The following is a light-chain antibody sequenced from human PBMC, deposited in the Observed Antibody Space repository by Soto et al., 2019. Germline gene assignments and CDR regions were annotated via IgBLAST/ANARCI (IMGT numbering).Light chain of an antibody. V-gene: IGLV3-21*04. CDR2: YDS. CDR3: QVWDTSSDHSVV. CDR1: NIETKG. Sequence: SYELTQPPSVSVAPGKTASITCGGDNIETKGVHWYQQKPGQARMLVISYDSDRPSGIPERFSGSNSGNTATLTITRVEAGDEADYYCQVWDTSSDHSVVFGGGTKLTVL. J-gene: IGLJ2*01.